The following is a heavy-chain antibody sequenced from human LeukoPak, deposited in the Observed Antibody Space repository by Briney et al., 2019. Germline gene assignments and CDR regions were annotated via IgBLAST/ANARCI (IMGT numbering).Heavy chain of an antibody. J-gene: IGHJ6*03. V-gene: IGHV3-23*01. CDR3: AKMRGNGDYGYYYYMDV. Sequence: GGSLTLSCAASGFTFSNYAMSWVRQPPGKGLEWVSAISDSGGSTYYADSVEGRFTISRDNSKNTLYLQMNSLRAEDTAVYYCAKMRGNGDYGYYYYMDVWGKGATVTVSS. D-gene: IGHD4-17*01. CDR1: GFTFSNYA. CDR2: ISDSGGST.